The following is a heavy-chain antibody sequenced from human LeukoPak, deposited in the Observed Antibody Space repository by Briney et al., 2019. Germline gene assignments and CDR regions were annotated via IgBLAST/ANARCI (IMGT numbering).Heavy chain of an antibody. CDR1: GGSISSGDYY. CDR2: IYHSETT. CDR3: ARGYYYGSGSYYNAARLYYY. Sequence: PSQTLSLTCTVSGGSISSGDYYWSWIRQPPGKGLEWIGYIYHSETTYYNPSLKSRVTISVDTSKNQFSLKLSSVTAADTAVYYCARGYYYGSGSYYNAARLYYYWGQGTLVTVSS. D-gene: IGHD3-10*01. V-gene: IGHV4-30-2*01. J-gene: IGHJ4*02.